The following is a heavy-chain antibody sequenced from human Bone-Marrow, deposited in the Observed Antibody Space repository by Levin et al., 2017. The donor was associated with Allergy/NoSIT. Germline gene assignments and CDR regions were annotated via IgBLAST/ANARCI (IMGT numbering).Heavy chain of an antibody. D-gene: IGHD3-3*01. V-gene: IGHV4-34*01. Sequence: SQTLSLTCAVYGGSFSGYYWSWIRQPPGKGLEWIGEINHSGSTNYNPSLKSRVTISVDTSKNQFSLKLSSVTAADTAVYYCARGLRFWSGSYRRGVRPDAFDIWGQGTMVTVSS. CDR2: INHSGST. CDR3: ARGLRFWSGSYRRGVRPDAFDI. CDR1: GGSFSGYY. J-gene: IGHJ3*02.